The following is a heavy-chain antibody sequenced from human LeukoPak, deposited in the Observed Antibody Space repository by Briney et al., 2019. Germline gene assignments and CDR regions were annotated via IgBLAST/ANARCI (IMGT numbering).Heavy chain of an antibody. CDR3: VRDLKTTVTTETGFDP. J-gene: IGHJ5*02. D-gene: IGHD4-17*01. CDR2: IYYSGST. CDR1: GGSISSSSYY. Sequence: PSETLSLTCTVSGGSISSSSYYWGWIRQPPGKGLEWIGSIYYSGSTYYNPSLKSRVTISVDTSKNQFSLKLSSVTAADTAVYYCVRDLKTTVTTETGFDPWGQGTLVTVSS. V-gene: IGHV4-39*07.